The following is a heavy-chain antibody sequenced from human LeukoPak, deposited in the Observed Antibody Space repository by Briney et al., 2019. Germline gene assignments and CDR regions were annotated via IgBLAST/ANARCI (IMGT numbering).Heavy chain of an antibody. V-gene: IGHV3-23*01. CDR2: ISGSGGSP. CDR1: GFTFSSYS. Sequence: HPGGSLRLSCAASGFTFSSYSMNWVHQAPGKGLEWVSGISGSGGSPYHADSVKGRFSISRANPKNTLYLQMNSLRAEDTAVYYCAKDIRGFGVDAFDMWGQGTMVTVSS. CDR3: AKDIRGFGVDAFDM. J-gene: IGHJ3*02. D-gene: IGHD3-3*01.